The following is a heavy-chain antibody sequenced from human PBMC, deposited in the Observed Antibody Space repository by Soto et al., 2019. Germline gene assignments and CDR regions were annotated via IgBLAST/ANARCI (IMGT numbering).Heavy chain of an antibody. V-gene: IGHV4-4*02. CDR2: IYHSGNT. D-gene: IGHD3-10*01. Sequence: SETLSLTCAVSGDSISSSIWWTWVRQPPGKGLEWIGEIYHSGNTNYNPSVKSRVTISADKSKKQFSLKMTSVTAADTAVYYCARGFYYGSGSYDYGFDYWGQGAQVTVSS. CDR3: ARGFYYGSGSYDYGFDY. CDR1: GDSISSSIW. J-gene: IGHJ4*02.